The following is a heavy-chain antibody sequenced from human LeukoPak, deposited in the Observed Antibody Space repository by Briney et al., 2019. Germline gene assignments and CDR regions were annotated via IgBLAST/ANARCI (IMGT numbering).Heavy chain of an antibody. V-gene: IGHV4-30-4*01. CDR2: IYYSGST. D-gene: IGHD3-10*01. J-gene: IGHJ4*02. Sequence: SETLSLTCTVSGGSISSGDYYWSWIRQPPGKGLEWIGYIYYSGSTYYNPSLKSRVTISVDTSKNQFSLKLSSVTAADTAVYYCARGQYYYGSGSYGPVDYWGQGNLVTVSS. CDR3: ARGQYYYGSGSYGPVDY. CDR1: GGSISSGDYY.